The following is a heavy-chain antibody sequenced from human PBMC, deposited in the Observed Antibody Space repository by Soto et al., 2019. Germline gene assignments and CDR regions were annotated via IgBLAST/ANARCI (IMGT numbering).Heavy chain of an antibody. V-gene: IGHV3-23*01. CDR2: ISGSGDSA. J-gene: IGHJ4*02. D-gene: IGHD6-19*01. CDR3: GKERRGSGWSVCDF. CDR1: GFIFRDYA. Sequence: VQLLESGGGLVQPGGSLRLSCAASGFIFRDYAMNWVRQAPGKGLEWVSDISGSGDSARYADSVKGRFTISRDNSMDTLYLHMNSLRVDDKAVYYCGKERRGSGWSVCDFWGQGDLVTVSS.